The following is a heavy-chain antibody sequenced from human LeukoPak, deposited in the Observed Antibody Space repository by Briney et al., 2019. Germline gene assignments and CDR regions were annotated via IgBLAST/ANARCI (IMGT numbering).Heavy chain of an antibody. CDR3: ARGGSSDWYLFDY. Sequence: PSETLSLTCTVSGGSISSYYWSWIRQPPGKGLEWIGYIYYSGSTNYNPSLKSRVTISVDTSKNQFSLKLSSVTAADTAVYYCARGGSSDWYLFDYWGQGTLVTVSS. CDR1: GGSISSYY. CDR2: IYYSGST. J-gene: IGHJ4*02. V-gene: IGHV4-59*01. D-gene: IGHD6-19*01.